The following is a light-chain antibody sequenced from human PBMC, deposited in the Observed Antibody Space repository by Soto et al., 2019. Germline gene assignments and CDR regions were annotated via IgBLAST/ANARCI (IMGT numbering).Light chain of an antibody. J-gene: IGKJ1*01. CDR1: QTISSW. Sequence: DIQMNQSPSTLSGSVGDRVTITCRASQTISSWLAWYQQKPGKAPKLLIYKASTLKSGVPSRFSGSGSGTEFTLTISSLQPDDFATYYSQHYNSYSEAFGQGT. V-gene: IGKV1-5*03. CDR3: QHYNSYSEA. CDR2: KAS.